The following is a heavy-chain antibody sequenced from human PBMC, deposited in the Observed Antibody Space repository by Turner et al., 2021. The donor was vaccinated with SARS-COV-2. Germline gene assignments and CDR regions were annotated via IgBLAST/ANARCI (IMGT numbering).Heavy chain of an antibody. CDR3: ARDSGDFDY. D-gene: IGHD3-10*01. CDR1: GFTFSSYV. Sequence: QVQLVEYGGGVVQPGRSLRLSCAAAGFTFSSYVMHWVRQAPGKGMEWVAVISYDGSNKYYADSVKGRFTISRDNSKNTLYLQMNSLRAEDTAVYYCARDSGDFDYWGQGTLVTVSS. CDR2: ISYDGSNK. J-gene: IGHJ4*02. V-gene: IGHV3-30-3*01.